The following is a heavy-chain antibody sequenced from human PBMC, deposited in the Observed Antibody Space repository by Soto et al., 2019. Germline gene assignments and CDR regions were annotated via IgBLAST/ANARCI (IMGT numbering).Heavy chain of an antibody. CDR3: ARWYCRLGSCYTCCHFDV. CDR2: VGPYNGNT. CDR1: GYTFTNYG. J-gene: IGHJ2*01. D-gene: IGHD2-15*01. V-gene: IGHV1-18*04. Sequence: QVQLLQSGAEVKKPGASVKVSCKASGYTFTNYGITWVRQAPGQGLEWMGWVGPYNGNTDHAQNFQGRVTMTTDTSTNTGYMELGSLRSDDTALDVCARWYCRLGSCYTCCHFDVWGRGTTVTVSS.